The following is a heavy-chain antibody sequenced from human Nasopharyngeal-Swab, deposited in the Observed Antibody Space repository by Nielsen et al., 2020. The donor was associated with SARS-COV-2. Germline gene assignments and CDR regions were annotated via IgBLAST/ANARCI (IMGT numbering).Heavy chain of an antibody. CDR2: IDPSDSYT. Sequence: GGSLRLSCKGSGYSFTSYWISWVRQMPGKGLEWMGRIDPSDSYTNYSPSFQGHVTISTDKSISTAYLQWSSLKASDTAMYYCARLIPPLQRAGYWFDPWGQGTLVTVSS. CDR1: GYSFTSYW. CDR3: ARLIPPLQRAGYWFDP. V-gene: IGHV5-10-1*01. J-gene: IGHJ5*02. D-gene: IGHD1-1*01.